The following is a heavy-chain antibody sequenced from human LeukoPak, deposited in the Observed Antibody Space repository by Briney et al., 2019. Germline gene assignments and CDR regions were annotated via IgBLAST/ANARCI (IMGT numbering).Heavy chain of an antibody. CDR3: ARLGRQDTAMA. CDR2: VNPNNGGT. CDR1: GYTFTGYY. D-gene: IGHD5-18*01. J-gene: IGHJ5*02. V-gene: IGHV1-2*02. Sequence: GATVKVSCKPSGYTFTGYYMHWLRQAPGQGLQWLGWVNPNNGGTNYAQKFQGRVTMTWDTSINTAYMELNRLTSDDTAVYFCARLGRQDTAMAWGQGTLVTVSS.